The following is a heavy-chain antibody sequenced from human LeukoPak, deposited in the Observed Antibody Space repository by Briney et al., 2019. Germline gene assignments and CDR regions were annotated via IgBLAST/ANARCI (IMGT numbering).Heavy chain of an antibody. J-gene: IGHJ4*02. V-gene: IGHV1-46*01. CDR3: ARAYYYDSSGYYPAHFDY. CDR1: GYTFTGYY. Sequence: ASVKVSCKASGYTFTGYYMHWVRQAPGQGLEWMGLINPSGGSTSYAQKFQGRVTMTRDMSTSTVYMELSSLRSEDTAVYYCARAYYYDSSGYYPAHFDYWGQGTLFTVSS. CDR2: INPSGGST. D-gene: IGHD3-22*01.